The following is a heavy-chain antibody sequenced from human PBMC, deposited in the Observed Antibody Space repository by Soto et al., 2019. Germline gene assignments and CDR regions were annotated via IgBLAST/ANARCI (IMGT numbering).Heavy chain of an antibody. CDR2: ISSSGSTI. J-gene: IGHJ6*03. Sequence: GGSLRLSCAASGFTFSDYYMSWIHQAPGKGLEWVSYISSSGSTIYYADSVKGRFTISRDNAKNSLYLQMNSLRAEDTAVYYCARDFSYYYMDVWGKGTTVTVSS. V-gene: IGHV3-11*01. CDR3: ARDFSYYYMDV. CDR1: GFTFSDYY. D-gene: IGHD3-3*01.